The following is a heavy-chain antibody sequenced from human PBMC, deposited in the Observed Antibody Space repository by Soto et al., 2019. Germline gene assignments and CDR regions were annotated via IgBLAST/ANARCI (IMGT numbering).Heavy chain of an antibody. CDR1: GGSISSVGYY. J-gene: IGHJ4*02. CDR2: IYDGGST. CDR3: ASQATGWYPDY. Sequence: QVELQESGPGLVNPSQTLSLTCTVSGGSISSVGYYWSWIRQHPGKGLRWIGYIYDGGSTYYNPSLKSRVTTSLDTSKNQCSLNLSSVTAADTAVYYCASQATGWYPDYWGQGTLVTVSS. V-gene: IGHV4-31*03. D-gene: IGHD6-19*01.